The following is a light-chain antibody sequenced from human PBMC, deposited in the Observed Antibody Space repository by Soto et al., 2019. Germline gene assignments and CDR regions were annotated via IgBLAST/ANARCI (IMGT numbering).Light chain of an antibody. V-gene: IGLV2-14*03. CDR3: SSFTSSITLV. Sequence: QSALTQPASVSGSPGQSITISCTGTSSDVGGYDYVSWYQQHPGKARKLMIYDVSNRPSGVSNRFSGSKSGNTASLTISGLQAEDEADYYCSSFTSSITLVFGGGTKVTVL. CDR1: SSDVGGYDY. J-gene: IGLJ2*01. CDR2: DVS.